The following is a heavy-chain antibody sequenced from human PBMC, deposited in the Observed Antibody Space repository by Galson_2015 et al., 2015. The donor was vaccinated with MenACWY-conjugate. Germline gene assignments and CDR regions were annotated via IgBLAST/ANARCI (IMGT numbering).Heavy chain of an antibody. J-gene: IGHJ3*02. CDR3: ARRSARLTLGAFDI. CDR2: ISYSGST. D-gene: IGHD4-23*01. CDR1: GGSISSSSYF. V-gene: IGHV4-39*01. Sequence: LSLTCTVSGGSISSSSYFWGWLRQPPGKGLEWIGTISYSGSTHYNPSLNNRVTVSADTSKNQFSLNVNSVTAADTALYYCARRSARLTLGAFDIWGQGTMVTVSS.